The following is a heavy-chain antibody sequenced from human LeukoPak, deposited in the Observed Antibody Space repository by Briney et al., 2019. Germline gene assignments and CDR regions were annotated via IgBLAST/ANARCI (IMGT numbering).Heavy chain of an antibody. CDR2: IYSGGST. D-gene: IGHD6-13*01. CDR3: ATSGYSSSWYYFDY. J-gene: IGHJ4*02. Sequence: GGSLRLSCAASGFTVSSNYMSWVRQAPGKGREWVSVIYSGGSTYYADSVKGRFTISRDNSKNTLYLQMNSLRAEDTAVYYCATSGYSSSWYYFDYWGQGTLVTVSS. CDR1: GFTVSSNY. V-gene: IGHV3-53*01.